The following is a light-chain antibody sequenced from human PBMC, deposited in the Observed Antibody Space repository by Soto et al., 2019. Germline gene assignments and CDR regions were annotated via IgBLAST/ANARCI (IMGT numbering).Light chain of an antibody. CDR3: RSYTSSSTLV. CDR1: SSDVGGYNC. V-gene: IGLV2-14*01. Sequence: QSALTQPASVSGSPGQSLTISCTGTSSDVGGYNCVSWYQQHPGKAPKLMIYEVSNRPSGVSNRFSGSKSGNTASLTISGLQAEDEADYYCRSYTSSSTLVFGTGTKLTVL. J-gene: IGLJ1*01. CDR2: EVS.